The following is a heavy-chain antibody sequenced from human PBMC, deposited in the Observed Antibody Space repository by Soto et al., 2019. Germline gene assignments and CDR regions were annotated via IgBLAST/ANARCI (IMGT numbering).Heavy chain of an antibody. J-gene: IGHJ4*02. D-gene: IGHD6-13*01. CDR2: ISSSSSYI. CDR3: ARVRSAGDFDY. V-gene: IGHV3-21*01. Sequence: TVGSLRLSCAASGFTFSSYSMNWVRQAPGKGLEWVSSISSSSSYIYYADSVKGRFTISRDNAKNSLYLQMNSLRAEDTAVYYCARVRSAGDFDYWGQGTLVTVSS. CDR1: GFTFSSYS.